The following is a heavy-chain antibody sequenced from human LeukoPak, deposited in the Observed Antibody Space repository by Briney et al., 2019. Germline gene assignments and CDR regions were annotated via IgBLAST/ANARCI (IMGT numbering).Heavy chain of an antibody. Sequence: SETLSLTCTVSGYSISSGYYWGWIRQPPGKGLEWIGSIYYSGSTYYNPSLKSRVTISVDTSKNQFSLKLSSVTAADTAVYYCARRLGYCSSTSCSSFDPWGQGTLVTVSS. CDR1: GYSISSGYY. V-gene: IGHV4-38-2*02. CDR3: ARRLGYCSSTSCSSFDP. CDR2: IYYSGST. D-gene: IGHD2-2*01. J-gene: IGHJ5*02.